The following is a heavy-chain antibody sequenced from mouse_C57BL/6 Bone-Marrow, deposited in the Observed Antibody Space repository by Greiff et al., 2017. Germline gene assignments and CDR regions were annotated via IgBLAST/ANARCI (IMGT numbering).Heavy chain of an antibody. D-gene: IGHD2-1*01. J-gene: IGHJ4*01. V-gene: IGHV14-2*01. CDR3: VRVWAIGNYDYYAMDY. CDR2: IDPEDGET. Sequence: VQLQQSGAELVKPGASVKLSCTASGFNIKDYYMHWVRQRTEQGLEWIGRIDPEDGETKYAPKFQGKATITADTSSNTAYLQLSSLTSEDTAVYYCVRVWAIGNYDYYAMDYWGQGTSVTVSS. CDR1: GFNIKDYY.